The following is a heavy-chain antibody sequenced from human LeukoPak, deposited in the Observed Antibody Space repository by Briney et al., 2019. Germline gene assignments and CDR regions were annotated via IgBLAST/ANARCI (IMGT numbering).Heavy chain of an antibody. CDR3: ARHVDTAMVTIDY. D-gene: IGHD5-18*01. CDR1: GGSISSGSYY. V-gene: IGHV4-61*01. Sequence: PSQTLSLTCTVSGGSISSGSYYWSWIRQPPGKGLEWIGYIYYSGSTNYNPSLKSRVTISVDTSKNQFSLKLSSVTAADTAVYYCARHVDTAMVTIDYWGQGTLVTVSS. J-gene: IGHJ4*02. CDR2: IYYSGST.